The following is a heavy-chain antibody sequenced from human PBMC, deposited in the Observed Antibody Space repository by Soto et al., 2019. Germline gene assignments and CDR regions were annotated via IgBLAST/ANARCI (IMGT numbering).Heavy chain of an antibody. CDR3: ARDVPNYDFWSGPSPYDAFDI. CDR1: GYTFTSYG. J-gene: IGHJ3*02. Sequence: GASVKVSCKASGYTFTSYGISWVRQAPGQGLEWMGWISAYNGNTNYAQKLQGRVTMTTDTSTSTAYMELRSLRSDDTAVYYCARDVPNYDFWSGPSPYDAFDIWGQGTMVTVS. D-gene: IGHD3-3*01. CDR2: ISAYNGNT. V-gene: IGHV1-18*01.